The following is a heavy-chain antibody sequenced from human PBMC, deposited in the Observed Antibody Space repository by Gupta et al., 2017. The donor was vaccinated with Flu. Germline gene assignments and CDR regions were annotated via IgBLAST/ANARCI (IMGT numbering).Heavy chain of an antibody. J-gene: IGHJ6*02. CDR3: ARHGGYQLLPQHSDGMDV. Sequence: EVQLVQSGAEVTKPGEPLKISCKGSGCTFPSYWIGEVRQRLGKGLWWMGIIYPGDSDTRYSPSFQGQVTISADKSISTAYLQWSSLKASDTAMYYCARHGGYQLLPQHSDGMDVWGQGTTVTVSS. D-gene: IGHD2-2*01. CDR1: GCTFPSYW. CDR2: IYPGDSDT. V-gene: IGHV5-51*01.